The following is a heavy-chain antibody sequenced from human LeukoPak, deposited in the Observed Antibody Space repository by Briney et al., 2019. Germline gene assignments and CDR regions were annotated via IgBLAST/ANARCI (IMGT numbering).Heavy chain of an antibody. CDR1: GYTFPGYY. J-gene: IGHJ4*02. Sequence: WASVEVSCKASGYTFPGYYMHWVRQAPGQGLEWMGWINPNSGGTNYAQKFQGRVTMTRDTSISTAYMELSRLRSDDTAVYYCAREHSSSSGKVFDYWGQGTLVTVSS. V-gene: IGHV1-2*02. CDR2: INPNSGGT. D-gene: IGHD6-6*01. CDR3: AREHSSSSGKVFDY.